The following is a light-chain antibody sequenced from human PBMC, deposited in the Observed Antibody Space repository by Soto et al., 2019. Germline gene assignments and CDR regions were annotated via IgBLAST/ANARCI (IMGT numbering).Light chain of an antibody. CDR3: AAWDVSLVV. V-gene: IGLV1-44*01. J-gene: IGLJ2*01. CDR2: SDN. CDR1: SSNIGTNT. Sequence: QSVLTQPPSASGTPGQRVTISCSGSSSNIGTNTVIWYQQLPGAAPKLLIYSDNQRPSGVPDRVSGSKSGTSASLAISGLQSEYEADYYCAAWDVSLVVFGGGTKVTVL.